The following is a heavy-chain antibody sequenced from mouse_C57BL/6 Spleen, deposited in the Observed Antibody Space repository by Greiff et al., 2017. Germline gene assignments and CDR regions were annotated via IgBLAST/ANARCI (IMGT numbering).Heavy chain of an antibody. CDR1: GYTFTSYW. Sequence: QLQQPGAELVKPGASVKLSCKASGYTFTSYWMQWVKQRPGQGLEWIGEIDPSDSYTNYNQKFKGKATLTVDTSSSSAYMQLSSLTSEDSAVYYCARSGDYDRKWFAYWGQGTLVTVSA. CDR3: ARSGDYDRKWFAY. V-gene: IGHV1-50*01. D-gene: IGHD2-4*01. CDR2: IDPSDSYT. J-gene: IGHJ3*01.